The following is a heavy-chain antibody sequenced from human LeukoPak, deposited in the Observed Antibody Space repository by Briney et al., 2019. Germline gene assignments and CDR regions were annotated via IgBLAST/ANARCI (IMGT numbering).Heavy chain of an antibody. J-gene: IGHJ6*03. CDR2: ISSSSSYI. V-gene: IGHV3-21*04. D-gene: IGHD5-12*01. Sequence: PGGSLRLSCAASGFTFSSYSMNWVRQAPGKGLEWVSSISSSSSYIYYADSVKGRFTISRDNAKNSLYLQMNSLRAEDTALYYCARENSGYLGCYYYYYYMDVWGKGTTVTVSS. CDR1: GFTFSSYS. CDR3: ARENSGYLGCYYYYYYMDV.